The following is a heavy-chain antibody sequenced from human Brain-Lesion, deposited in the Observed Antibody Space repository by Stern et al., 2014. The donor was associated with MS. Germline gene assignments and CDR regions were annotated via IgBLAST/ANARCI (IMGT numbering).Heavy chain of an antibody. CDR2: IKPNTCGQ. V-gene: IGHV1-2*02. CDR1: GYIFTGYY. Sequence: QVQLVQSGAEVKKPGASVKVSCKTSGYIFTGYYIHWVRQAPGQGLEWMAWIKPNTCGQTYAQKFQGRVTMSRDTSISTAYVELSSLTSDDTAVYYCARDQRGITIFGVVTDYYYLGMDVWGQGTTVTVSS. D-gene: IGHD3-3*01. CDR3: ARDQRGITIFGVVTDYYYLGMDV. J-gene: IGHJ6*02.